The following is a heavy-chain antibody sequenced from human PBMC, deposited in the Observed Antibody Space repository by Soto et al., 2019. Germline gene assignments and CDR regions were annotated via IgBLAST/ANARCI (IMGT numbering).Heavy chain of an antibody. CDR2: ISTSGSTI. V-gene: IGHV3-48*03. J-gene: IGHJ6*02. CDR3: ASRPPRTYYYYGMDV. CDR1: GFLFRTYE. Sequence: EVQLVESGGGLVQPGGSLRLSCAASGFLFRTYEMNWVRQSPGKVLEWVSSISTSGSTIYYADSVKGRFTISRDNAKNSLYLQMNSLRAEDTAVYYCASRPPRTYYYYGMDVWGQGTTVTVSS.